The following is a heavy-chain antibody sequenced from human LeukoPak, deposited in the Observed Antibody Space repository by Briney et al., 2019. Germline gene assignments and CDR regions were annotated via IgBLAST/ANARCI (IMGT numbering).Heavy chain of an antibody. CDR2: IDSGGGST. CDR3: VSFYETY. D-gene: IGHD2/OR15-2a*01. Sequence: GGSLRLSCVASGFTFSSYAMSWVRQAPGKGLEWVATIDSGGGSTHYADSVKGRFTISRDSSKNTLYLQMNSLRAEDTAVYYCVSFYETYWGRGTLVTVSS. V-gene: IGHV3-23*01. J-gene: IGHJ4*02. CDR1: GFTFSSYA.